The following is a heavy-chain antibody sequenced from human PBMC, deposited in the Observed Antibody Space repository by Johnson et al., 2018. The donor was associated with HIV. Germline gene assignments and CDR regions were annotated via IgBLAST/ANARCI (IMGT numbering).Heavy chain of an antibody. CDR1: EFTFDDYA. Sequence: VQLVESGGGVVRPGGSLRLSCAASEFTFDDYAMSWVRQVPGKGLEWVSGIKWNGGGTGSADSVKGRFTISRDNAKNSLYLQMNSLRAEDTALYYWARELWELNAFDIWGQGTLVTVSS. CDR2: IKWNGGGT. V-gene: IGHV3-20*04. CDR3: ARELWELNAFDI. J-gene: IGHJ3*02. D-gene: IGHD1-26*01.